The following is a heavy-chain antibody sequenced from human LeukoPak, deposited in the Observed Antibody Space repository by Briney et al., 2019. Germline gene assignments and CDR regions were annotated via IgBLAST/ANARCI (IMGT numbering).Heavy chain of an antibody. CDR1: GGPISSYY. CDR3: ARVYSGYDLPGSLANYYFDY. CDR2: FYSVGSA. D-gene: IGHD5-12*01. J-gene: IGHJ4*02. V-gene: IGHV4-4*07. Sequence: PSETLSLTCTVSGGPISSYYWSWIRQPAGKGLEWIGRFYSVGSADYNPSLKSRVTMSVDTSKNQFSLKLSSVTAADTAVYYCARVYSGYDLPGSLANYYFDYWGQGTLVTVSS.